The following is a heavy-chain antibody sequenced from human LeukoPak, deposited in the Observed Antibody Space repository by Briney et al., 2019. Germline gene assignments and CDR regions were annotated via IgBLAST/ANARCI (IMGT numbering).Heavy chain of an antibody. CDR1: GGSISSYY. CDR3: ARGRTIAVAGNPSSGFWFDP. V-gene: IGHV4-4*07. D-gene: IGHD6-19*01. CDR2: IYTSGST. J-gene: IGHJ5*02. Sequence: PSETLSLTCTVSGGSISSYYWSWIRQPAGKGLEWIGRIYTSGSTNYNPSLKSRVTMSVDTSKNQFSLKLSSVTAADTAVYYCARGRTIAVAGNPSSGFWFDPWGQGTLVTVSS.